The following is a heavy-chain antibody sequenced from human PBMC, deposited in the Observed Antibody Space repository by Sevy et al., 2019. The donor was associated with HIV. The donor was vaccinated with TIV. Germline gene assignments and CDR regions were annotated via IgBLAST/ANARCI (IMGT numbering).Heavy chain of an antibody. Sequence: GGSLRLSCAASGFTFSTYEMNWVRQAPRKGLEWVSYISSSGSTIYYADSVKGRFTISRGSAKNSLYLQMNSLRAEDTAVYYCARGAWGGIDYWGQGTLVTVSS. CDR1: GFTFSTYE. J-gene: IGHJ4*02. V-gene: IGHV3-48*03. CDR3: ARGAWGGIDY. D-gene: IGHD3-16*01. CDR2: ISSSGSTI.